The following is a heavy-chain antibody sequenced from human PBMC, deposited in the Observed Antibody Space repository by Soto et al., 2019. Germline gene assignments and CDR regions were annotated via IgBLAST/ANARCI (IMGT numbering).Heavy chain of an antibody. V-gene: IGHV3-23*01. CDR2: ISGSGGST. J-gene: IGHJ4*02. Sequence: PGGSLRLSCAASGFTFSSYAMSWVRQAPGKGLEWVSAISGSGGSTYYADSVKGRFTISRDNSKNTLYLQMNSLRAEDTAVYYCARVFAWPRFIYYFDYWGQGTLVTVSS. CDR1: GFTFSSYA. CDR3: ARVFAWPRFIYYFDY. D-gene: IGHD3-3*01.